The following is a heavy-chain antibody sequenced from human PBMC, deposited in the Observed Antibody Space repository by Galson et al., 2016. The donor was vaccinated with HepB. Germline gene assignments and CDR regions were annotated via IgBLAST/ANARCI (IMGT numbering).Heavy chain of an antibody. CDR1: GGSISSGDYY. D-gene: IGHD4-17*01. Sequence: LSLTCTVSGGSISSGDYYWSWIRQHPGKGLEWIGYIHYSGNTYYNPSLKSRVTISVDTSKNQFSLKLSSVTAADTAVYYCARELTTVTSDAFDIWDQGTTVTVSS. J-gene: IGHJ3*02. CDR3: ARELTTVTSDAFDI. V-gene: IGHV4-31*03. CDR2: IHYSGNT.